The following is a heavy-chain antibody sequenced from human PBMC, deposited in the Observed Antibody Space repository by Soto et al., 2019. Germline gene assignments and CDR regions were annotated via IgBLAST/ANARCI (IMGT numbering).Heavy chain of an antibody. V-gene: IGHV1-69*01. CDR1: GGTFSSYA. CDR2: IIPIFGTA. J-gene: IGHJ5*02. D-gene: IGHD3-3*01. Sequence: QVQLVQSGAEVKKPGSSVKVSCKASGGTFSSYAISWVRQAPGQGLEWMGGIIPIFGTANYAQKFQGRVTITADESTSRAYMELSSLRSEDTAVYYCARGPPTYYDLWSGTNWFDPWGQGTLVTVSS. CDR3: ARGPPTYYDLWSGTNWFDP.